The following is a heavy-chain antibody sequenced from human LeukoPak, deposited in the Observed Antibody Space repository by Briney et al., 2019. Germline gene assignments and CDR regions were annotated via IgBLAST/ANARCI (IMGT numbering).Heavy chain of an antibody. CDR2: IGTAGDT. D-gene: IGHD6-13*01. Sequence: GGSLRLFCAASGFTFSSYDIHWVRQATGKGLEWVSAIGTAGDTYYPGSVKGRFTISRENAKNSLYLQMNSLRAGDTAVYYCARGIYSSSSSDFDYWGQGTLVTVSS. V-gene: IGHV3-13*01. J-gene: IGHJ4*02. CDR1: GFTFSSYD. CDR3: ARGIYSSSSSDFDY.